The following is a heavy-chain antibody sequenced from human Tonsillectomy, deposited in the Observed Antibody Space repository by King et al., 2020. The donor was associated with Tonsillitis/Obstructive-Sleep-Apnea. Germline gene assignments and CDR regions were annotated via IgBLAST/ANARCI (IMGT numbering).Heavy chain of an antibody. D-gene: IGHD6-19*01. Sequence: VQLVESGGGVVQPGRSLRLSCAASGFTFSSYAMHWVRQAPGKGLEWVAVISYDGSNKYYADSVKGRFTISRDNSKNTLYLQMNSLRAEDTAVYYCARASEAVAGPFVYWGQGTLVTVSS. J-gene: IGHJ4*02. V-gene: IGHV3-30*04. CDR2: ISYDGSNK. CDR1: GFTFSSYA. CDR3: ARASEAVAGPFVY.